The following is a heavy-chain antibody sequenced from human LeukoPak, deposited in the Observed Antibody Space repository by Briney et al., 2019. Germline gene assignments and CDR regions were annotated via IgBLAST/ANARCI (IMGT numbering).Heavy chain of an antibody. CDR3: ARSVGLAEFDY. Sequence: GGSLRLSCAASGFTFSSYAMHWVRQAPGKGLEWVAVISYDGSNKYYADSVKGRFTISRDNSKNTLYLQMNSLRAEDTAVYYCARSVGLAEFDYWGQGTLVTVSS. CDR1: GFTFSSYA. D-gene: IGHD6-19*01. CDR2: ISYDGSNK. V-gene: IGHV3-30-3*01. J-gene: IGHJ4*02.